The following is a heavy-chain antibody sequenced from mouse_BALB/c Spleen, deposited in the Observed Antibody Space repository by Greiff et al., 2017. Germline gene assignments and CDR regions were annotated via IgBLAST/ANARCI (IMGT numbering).Heavy chain of an antibody. J-gene: IGHJ2*01. V-gene: IGHV5-12-2*01. CDR1: GFTFSSYT. CDR2: ISNGGGST. Sequence: EVQLVESGGGLVQPGGSLKLSCAASGFTFSSYTMSWVRQTPEKRLEWVAYISNGGGSTYYPDTVKGRFTISRDNAKNTLYLQMSSLKSEDTAMYYCARHGGQYYFDYWGQGTTLTVSS. CDR3: ARHGGQYYFDY.